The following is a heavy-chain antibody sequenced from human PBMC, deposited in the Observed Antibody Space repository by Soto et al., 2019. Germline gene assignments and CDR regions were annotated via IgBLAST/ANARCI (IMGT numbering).Heavy chain of an antibody. D-gene: IGHD6-13*01. J-gene: IGHJ4*02. Sequence: DSVKGRFTISRDNSKNTLYLQMNSLRAEDTAVYYCAKALIAAAGTGSYFDYWGQGTLVIVSS. CDR3: AKALIAAAGTGSYFDY. V-gene: IGHV3-30*02.